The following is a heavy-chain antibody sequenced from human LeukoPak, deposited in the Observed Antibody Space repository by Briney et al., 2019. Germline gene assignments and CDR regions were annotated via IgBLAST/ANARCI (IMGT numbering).Heavy chain of an antibody. CDR1: GFTFLTYA. J-gene: IGHJ3*02. CDR2: IRDSGAST. Sequence: GGSLRLSCAASGFTFLTYAMSGVRQAPGKGLQWVSVIRDSGASTYYADSVKGRFTISRDNSKNTLYLQMNSLRAEDTAVYYCAKAGRSGWYPGWPFDIWGQGTMVTVSS. CDR3: AKAGRSGWYPGWPFDI. V-gene: IGHV3-23*01. D-gene: IGHD6-19*01.